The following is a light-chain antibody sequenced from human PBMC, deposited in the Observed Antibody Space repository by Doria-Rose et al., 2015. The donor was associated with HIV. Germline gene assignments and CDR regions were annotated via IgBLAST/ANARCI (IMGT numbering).Light chain of an antibody. Sequence: TQSPESLGMSLGERATLNCKSNQSLLYTSKNYLAWYQQKPGQHTKLLIYWASTRQSGVPARFSGSGSGTDFTLTISSLEAEDVAVYYCQQYYDTPSFGPGTTVDIK. CDR2: WAS. CDR1: QSLLYTSKNY. V-gene: IGKV4-1*01. CDR3: QQYYDTPS. J-gene: IGKJ3*01.